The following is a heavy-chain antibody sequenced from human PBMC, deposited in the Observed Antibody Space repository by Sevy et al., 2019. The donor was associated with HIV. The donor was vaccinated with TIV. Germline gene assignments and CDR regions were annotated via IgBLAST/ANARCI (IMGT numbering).Heavy chain of an antibody. CDR1: GGSISSGGYY. CDR3: ARVSHYYYGMDV. V-gene: IGHV4-31*03. Sequence: SETLSLTCTVSGGSISSGGYYWSWIRQYPGKGLEWIGYIYYSGSTYYNPSLKSRVTISVDTSKNQFSLKLSSVTAADTAVYYCARVSHYYYGMDVWGRGTTVTVSS. J-gene: IGHJ6*02. CDR2: IYYSGST.